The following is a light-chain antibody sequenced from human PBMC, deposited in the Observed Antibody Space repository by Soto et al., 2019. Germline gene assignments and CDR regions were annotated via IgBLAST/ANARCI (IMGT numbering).Light chain of an antibody. J-gene: IGKJ3*01. CDR1: QTLSINS. CDR3: QQYHGAPLT. CDR2: AAS. Sequence: EIVLTQSPDTLSLSPGERATLFCRASQTLSINSLAWYQQKPGQAPRLLIYAASTRDTGIPDRFNGSGSGTDIALTINRLEPEDFALYYCQQYHGAPLTFGPGTKVDVK. V-gene: IGKV3-20*01.